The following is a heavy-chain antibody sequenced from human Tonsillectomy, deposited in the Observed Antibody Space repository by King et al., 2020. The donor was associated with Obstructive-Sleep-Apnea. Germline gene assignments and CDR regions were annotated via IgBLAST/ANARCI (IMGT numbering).Heavy chain of an antibody. CDR3: ARDLKIFGVVMYYYRGMDV. CDR1: GFTFSSYS. V-gene: IGHV3-21*01. D-gene: IGHD3-3*01. J-gene: IGHJ6*02. Sequence: QLVQSGGGLVKPGGSLRLSCAASGFTFSSYSMNWVRQAPGKGLEWVSSISSSSSYIYYADSVKGRFTTSRDHATHSLYLQMNSLRAEDTAVYYCARDLKIFGVVMYYYRGMDVWGQGTTVTVSS. CDR2: ISSSSSYI.